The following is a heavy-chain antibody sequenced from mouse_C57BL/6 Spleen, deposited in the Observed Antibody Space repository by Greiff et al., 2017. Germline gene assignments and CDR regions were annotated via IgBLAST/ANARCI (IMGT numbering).Heavy chain of an antibody. J-gene: IGHJ4*01. CDR3: ARVATDAMDY. V-gene: IGHV7-3*01. Sequence: EVQVVESGGGLVQPGGSLSLSCAASGFTFTDYYMSWVRRPPGKALEWLGFIRNKANGYTTEYSASVKGRFTITRDNSQSILYLQMNALRAEDSATYYCARVATDAMDYWGQGTSVTVSS. CDR1: GFTFTDYY. D-gene: IGHD1-1*01. CDR2: IRNKANGYTT.